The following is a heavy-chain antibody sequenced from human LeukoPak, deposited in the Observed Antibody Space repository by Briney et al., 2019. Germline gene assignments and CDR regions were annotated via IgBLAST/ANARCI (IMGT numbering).Heavy chain of an antibody. Sequence: PSETLSLTCAVSGYSISSGYYWGWIRQPPGKGLEWIGSIYHSGSTYYNPSLKSRVTISVDTSKNQFSLKLSSVTAADTAVYYCARGGSQFDYWGQGALVTVSS. D-gene: IGHD5-12*01. CDR1: GYSISSGYY. CDR3: ARGGSQFDY. CDR2: IYHSGST. J-gene: IGHJ4*02. V-gene: IGHV4-38-2*01.